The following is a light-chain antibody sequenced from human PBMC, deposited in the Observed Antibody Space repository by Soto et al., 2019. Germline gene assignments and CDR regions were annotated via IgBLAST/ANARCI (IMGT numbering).Light chain of an antibody. CDR2: LGS. Sequence: DIVMTQSPLSLPVTPGEPASISCRSSQSLLHSNGYNYLDWYLQKPGQSPQLLIYLGSNRASGVPDWFSCSGLGADFTLKISRVEADDVGVYYCMQALQTPWTFGQGTKVEIK. J-gene: IGKJ1*01. CDR1: QSLLHSNGYNY. V-gene: IGKV2-28*01. CDR3: MQALQTPWT.